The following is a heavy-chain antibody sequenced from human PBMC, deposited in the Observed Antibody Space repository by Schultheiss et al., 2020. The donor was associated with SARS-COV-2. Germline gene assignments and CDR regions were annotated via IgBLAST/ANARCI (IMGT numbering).Heavy chain of an antibody. CDR1: GFTFSSYA. CDR2: IRSKANSYAT. CDR3: TTDFNPSIVVVPAAIFGAFDI. D-gene: IGHD2-2*02. J-gene: IGHJ3*02. Sequence: GGSLRLSCAASGFTFSSYAMSWVRQAPGKGLEWVGRIRSKANSYATAYAASVKGRFTISRDDSKNTAYLQMNSLKTEDTAVYYCTTDFNPSIVVVPAAIFGAFDIWGQGTMVTVSS. V-gene: IGHV3-73*01.